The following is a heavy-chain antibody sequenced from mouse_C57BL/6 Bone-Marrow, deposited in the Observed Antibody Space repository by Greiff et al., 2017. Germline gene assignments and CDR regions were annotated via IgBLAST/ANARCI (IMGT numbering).Heavy chain of an antibody. J-gene: IGHJ3*01. V-gene: IGHV5-4*01. CDR1: GFTFSSYA. Sequence: EVKLLESGGGLVKPGGSLKLSCAASGFTFSSYAMSWVRQTPEQRLAWVATISAGGSYTYYPDNVKGRVTISRDNAKNNLYLQMSHLKSEDTAMYYCARDQRAWFAYWGQGTLVTVSA. CDR3: ARDQRAWFAY. CDR2: ISAGGSYT.